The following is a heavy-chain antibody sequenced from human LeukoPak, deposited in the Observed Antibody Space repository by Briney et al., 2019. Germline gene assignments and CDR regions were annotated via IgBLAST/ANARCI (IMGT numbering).Heavy chain of an antibody. D-gene: IGHD6-19*01. CDR2: IYTSGST. CDR3: ARDLRPGYSSFDRNAFDI. V-gene: IGHV4-4*07. Sequence: SETLSLTCTVSGGSISSYYWSWIRRPAGKGLEWIGRIYTSGSTNYNPSLKSRVTMSVDTSKNQFSLKLSSVTAADTAVYYCARDLRPGYSSFDRNAFDIWGQGTMVTVSS. CDR1: GGSISSYY. J-gene: IGHJ3*02.